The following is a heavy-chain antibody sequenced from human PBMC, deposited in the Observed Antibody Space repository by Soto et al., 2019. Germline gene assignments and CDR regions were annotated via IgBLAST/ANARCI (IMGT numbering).Heavy chain of an antibody. Sequence: GGSLRLSCAASGFTFSSYAMHWVRQAPGKGLEWVAVISYDGSNKYYADSVKGRFTISRDNSKNTLYLQMNSLRAEDTAVYYCARDLYCSGGSCYSYGWFDPWGQGTLVTVS. CDR1: GFTFSSYA. CDR2: ISYDGSNK. CDR3: ARDLYCSGGSCYSYGWFDP. D-gene: IGHD2-15*01. J-gene: IGHJ5*02. V-gene: IGHV3-30-3*01.